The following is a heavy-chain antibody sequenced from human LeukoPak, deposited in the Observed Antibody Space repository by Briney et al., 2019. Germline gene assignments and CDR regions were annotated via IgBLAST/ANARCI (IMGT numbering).Heavy chain of an antibody. CDR3: ARERIAATGTGWFDP. V-gene: IGHV3-30*04. Sequence: GGSLRLSCAASGFAFSNYAIHWVRQAPGKGLEWVAVISYDGSNRYCGDSVKGRFTISRDNSKNTLYLQVNSLRVEDTAVYYCARERIAATGTGWFDPWGQGTLVTVSS. J-gene: IGHJ5*02. D-gene: IGHD6-13*01. CDR1: GFAFSNYA. CDR2: ISYDGSNR.